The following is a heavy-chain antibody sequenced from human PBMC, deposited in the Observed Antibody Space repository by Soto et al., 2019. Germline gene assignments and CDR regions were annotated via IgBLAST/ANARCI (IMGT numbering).Heavy chain of an antibody. CDR1: GGSISSSSYY. V-gene: IGHV4-39*01. D-gene: IGHD3-3*01. CDR2: IYYSGST. Sequence: SETLSLTCTVSGGSISSSSYYWGWIRQPPGKGLEWIGSIYYSGSTYYNPSLKSRVTIPVDTSKNQFSLKLSSVTAADTAVYYCARAFRITIFGVVLNTNWFDPWGQGTLVTVSS. J-gene: IGHJ5*02. CDR3: ARAFRITIFGVVLNTNWFDP.